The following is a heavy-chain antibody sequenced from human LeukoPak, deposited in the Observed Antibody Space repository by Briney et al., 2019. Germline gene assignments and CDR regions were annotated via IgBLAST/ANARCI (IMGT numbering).Heavy chain of an antibody. Sequence: GGALRLSCAASGFTFTTHGMNWVRQAPGKGLEWISYIGSSSSATYYADSVKGRFTISRDNAKNSLYLQMNSLRAEDTAVYYCAHLRSTRLSDYWGQGTLVTVSS. V-gene: IGHV3-48*01. J-gene: IGHJ4*02. CDR3: AHLRSTRLSDY. D-gene: IGHD2-2*01. CDR1: GFTFTTHG. CDR2: IGSSSSAT.